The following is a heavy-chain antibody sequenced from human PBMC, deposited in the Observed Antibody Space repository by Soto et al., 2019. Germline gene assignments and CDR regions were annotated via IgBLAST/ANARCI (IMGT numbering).Heavy chain of an antibody. Sequence: QVKLVQSGAEMKKPGASVKVSCKASGYTFSNYGINWVRQAPEQGLEWMGWISGYDGNTIYAQTLQGRFTMTTDTSTSTAYRELRGLTSNDTALYYCARDRGNYDVWGQGTLVTVSS. CDR2: ISGYDGNT. CDR1: GYTFSNYG. V-gene: IGHV1-18*04. D-gene: IGHD1-7*01. CDR3: ARDRGNYDV. J-gene: IGHJ4*02.